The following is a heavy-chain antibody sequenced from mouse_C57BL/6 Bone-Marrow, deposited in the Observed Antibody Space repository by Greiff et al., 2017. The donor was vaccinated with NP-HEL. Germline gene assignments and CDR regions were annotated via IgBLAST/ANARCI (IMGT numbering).Heavy chain of an antibody. CDR2: ISDGGSYT. J-gene: IGHJ2*01. V-gene: IGHV5-4*03. CDR1: GFTFSSYA. D-gene: IGHD5-1*01. Sequence: EVKLMESGGGLVKPGGSLKLSCAASGFTFSSYAMSWVRQTQEKRLEWVATISDGGSYTYYPENVKGRFTISRDNAKNNLYLQMSHLKSEDTAMYYCARGSTPFDYWGQGTTLTVSS. CDR3: ARGSTPFDY.